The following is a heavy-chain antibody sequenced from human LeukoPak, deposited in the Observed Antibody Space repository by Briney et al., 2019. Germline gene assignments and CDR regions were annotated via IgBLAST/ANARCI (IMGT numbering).Heavy chain of an antibody. D-gene: IGHD3-22*01. CDR3: AKGNDIGGYYYPHFDY. V-gene: IGHV3-30*18. J-gene: IGHJ4*02. Sequence: GGSLRLSSAASGFTFSSYGMHWVRQAPGKGLEWVAVISSDGNNKNYVDSVKGRFTFSRDNSKNTLYLQMNSLRAEDTAVYYCAKGNDIGGYYYPHFDYWGQGTLVTVSS. CDR1: GFTFSSYG. CDR2: ISSDGNNK.